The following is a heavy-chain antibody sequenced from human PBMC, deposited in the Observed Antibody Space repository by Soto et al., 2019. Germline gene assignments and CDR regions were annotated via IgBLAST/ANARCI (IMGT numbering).Heavy chain of an antibody. Sequence: QVQLVQSGAEVKKPGSSVKVSCKASGGTFSSYAISWVRQAPGQGLEWMGGIIPIFGTANYAQKFQGRVTITADESTGTDYMELSSLRSEDTAVYYCARTLYCSGGSCYSRWVDPWGQGTLVTVSS. CDR1: GGTFSSYA. D-gene: IGHD2-15*01. CDR3: ARTLYCSGGSCYSRWVDP. V-gene: IGHV1-69*12. CDR2: IIPIFGTA. J-gene: IGHJ5*02.